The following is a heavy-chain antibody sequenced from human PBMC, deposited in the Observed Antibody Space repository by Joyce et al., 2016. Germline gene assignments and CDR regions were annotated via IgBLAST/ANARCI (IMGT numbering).Heavy chain of an antibody. CDR2: INPNSGDT. CDR1: GYTFTGFH. V-gene: IGHV1-2*02. J-gene: IGHJ6*02. Sequence: QVQLVQSGAEVKKSGASVKVSCKASGYTFTGFHIHWVRQALGQGLEGMGWINPNSGDTKYAQKLQGSVTMTRDTSITTAFLEVRRLTSDDTAVYYCAREVKALDVWGQGTTVTVSS. CDR3: AREVKALDV.